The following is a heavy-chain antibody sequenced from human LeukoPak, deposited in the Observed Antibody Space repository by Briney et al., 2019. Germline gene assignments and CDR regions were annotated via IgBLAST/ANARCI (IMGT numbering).Heavy chain of an antibody. Sequence: KTSETLSLTCTVSGGSISSYYWSWIRQPPGKGLEWIGYIYYSGSTNYNPSLKSRVTISVDTSKNQFSLKLSSVTAADTAVYYCAREGNIVVVTAIHSRAFDIWGQGTMVTVSS. CDR2: IYYSGST. CDR1: GGSISSYY. J-gene: IGHJ3*02. CDR3: AREGNIVVVTAIHSRAFDI. V-gene: IGHV4-59*01. D-gene: IGHD2-21*02.